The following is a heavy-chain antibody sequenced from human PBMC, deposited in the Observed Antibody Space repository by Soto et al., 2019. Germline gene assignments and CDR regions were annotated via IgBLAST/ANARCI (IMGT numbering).Heavy chain of an antibody. J-gene: IGHJ6*02. CDR2: INPNSGGT. CDR1: GYTFTGYY. V-gene: IGHV1-2*02. CDR3: SRDGGRCDYQEFCYSHGMDV. D-gene: IGHD4-17*01. Sequence: ASVKVSCKASGYTFTGYYMHWVRQAPGQGLEWMGWINPNSGGTNYAQKFQGRVTMTRDTSISTAYMELSRRRSDDTAVYFCSRDGGRCDYQEFCYSHGMDVWGQGTTVTVSS.